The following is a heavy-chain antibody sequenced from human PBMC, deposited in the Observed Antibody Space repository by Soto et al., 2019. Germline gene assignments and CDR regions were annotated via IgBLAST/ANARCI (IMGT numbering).Heavy chain of an antibody. CDR3: VSPEGYYDSSGYTLDY. J-gene: IGHJ4*02. CDR2: MFYSGNT. Sequence: QVPLQESGPGLVKPSETLSHTCTVSGDSISSSTYYWGWIRQPPGKGLEWIGSMFYSGNTYYNPSLKSRVTLSIDTSKNQFSLKLNSVTAADTAVYYCVSPEGYYDSSGYTLDYWGQGTLVTVSS. D-gene: IGHD3-22*01. V-gene: IGHV4-39*01. CDR1: GDSISSSTYY.